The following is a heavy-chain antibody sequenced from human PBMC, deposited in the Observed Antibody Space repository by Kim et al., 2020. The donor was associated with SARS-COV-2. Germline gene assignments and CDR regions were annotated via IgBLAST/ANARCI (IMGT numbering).Heavy chain of an antibody. J-gene: IGHJ4*02. CDR3: ATMVRGADY. CDR2: GST. Sequence: GSTYYADSVKGRFTISRDNSKNTLYLQMNSLRAEDTAVYYCATMVRGADYWGQGTLVTVSS. D-gene: IGHD3-10*01. V-gene: IGHV3-53*01.